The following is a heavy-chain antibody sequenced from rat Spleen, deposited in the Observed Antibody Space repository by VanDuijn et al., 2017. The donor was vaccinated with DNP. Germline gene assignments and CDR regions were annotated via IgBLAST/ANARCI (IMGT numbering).Heavy chain of an antibody. J-gene: IGHJ3*01. CDR1: GFTFSNYY. CDR3: AKRGEGIDY. Sequence: EVQLVESGGGLVLPGRSMKLSCVASGFTFSNYYMAWVRQAPKKGLEWVASISASGGSTSYRDSVKGRFTISRDDAKSTLYLQMNSLRSEDTATYYCAKRGEGIDYWGQGTLVTVSS. CDR2: ISASGGST. V-gene: IGHV5-25*01. D-gene: IGHD1-11*01.